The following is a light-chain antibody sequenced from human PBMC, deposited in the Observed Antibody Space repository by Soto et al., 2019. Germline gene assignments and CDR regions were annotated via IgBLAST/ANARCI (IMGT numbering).Light chain of an antibody. CDR2: EVT. CDR3: SSYAGSDNLV. J-gene: IGLJ2*01. CDR1: SSDVDGYKY. V-gene: IGLV2-8*01. Sequence: QSVLTQPPSASGSPGQSVTISCTGTSSDVDGYKYVSWYQQHPGKAPKLMIYEVTKRPSGVPDRFSGSKSGNTASLTVSGLQADDEADYYCSSYAGSDNLVFCGGTQLTVL.